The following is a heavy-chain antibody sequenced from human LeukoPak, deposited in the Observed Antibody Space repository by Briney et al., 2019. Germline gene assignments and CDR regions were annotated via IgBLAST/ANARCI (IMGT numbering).Heavy chain of an antibody. D-gene: IGHD2-21*02. Sequence: SETLSLTCAVYGGSFSPYYWGWIRQPPGKGLEWIGEINHSGSTNYNPSLKSRVTISVDTSKNQFSLRLSSVTAADTAVYYCARGGFYCGGDCYVDYWGQGTLVTVSS. CDR3: ARGGFYCGGDCYVDY. V-gene: IGHV4-34*01. CDR1: GGSFSPYY. CDR2: INHSGST. J-gene: IGHJ4*02.